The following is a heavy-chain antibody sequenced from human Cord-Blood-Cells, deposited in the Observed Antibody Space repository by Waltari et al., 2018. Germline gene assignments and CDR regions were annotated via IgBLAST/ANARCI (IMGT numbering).Heavy chain of an antibody. CDR1: GYPFTIYG. V-gene: IGHV1-18*01. Sequence: QVQLVQCGAEVKKHGASVKVSCKASGYPFTIYGISWVRQAPGQGRAWMGWISAYNGSTNYAQKLQGRVTMTTDTSTSTAYMELRSVRSDDTAVYYCARTYDFMDDYWGQGTLVTVSA. CDR2: ISAYNGST. D-gene: IGHD5-12*01. J-gene: IGHJ4*02. CDR3: ARTYDFMDDY.